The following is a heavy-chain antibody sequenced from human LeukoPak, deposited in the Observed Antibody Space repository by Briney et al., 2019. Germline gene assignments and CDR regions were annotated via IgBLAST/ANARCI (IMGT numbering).Heavy chain of an antibody. D-gene: IGHD3-10*01. CDR2: ITPFNGNT. CDR1: GYTFTYRY. Sequence: SVKVSCKASGYTFTYRYLHWVRQAPGQALEWMGWITPFNGNTNYAQKFQDRVTITRDRSMSTAYMELSSLRSEDTAMYYCARGSWFGDFVPFDYWGQGTLVTVSS. V-gene: IGHV1-45*02. J-gene: IGHJ4*02. CDR3: ARGSWFGDFVPFDY.